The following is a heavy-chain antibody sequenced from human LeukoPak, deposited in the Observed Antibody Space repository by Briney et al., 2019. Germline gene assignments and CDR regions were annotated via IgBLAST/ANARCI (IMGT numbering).Heavy chain of an antibody. CDR3: AKSRVPTAMTPLDY. CDR1: GFTFSSYA. V-gene: IGHV3-23*01. J-gene: IGHJ4*02. CDR2: ISGSGGST. D-gene: IGHD2-2*01. Sequence: GGSLRLSCAASGFTFSSYAMSWFRLAPGKGLEWVSSISGSGGSTYYADSVKGRFTISRDNSKNMLYLQVNSLRAEDTAVYYCAKSRVPTAMTPLDYWGQGTLVTVSS.